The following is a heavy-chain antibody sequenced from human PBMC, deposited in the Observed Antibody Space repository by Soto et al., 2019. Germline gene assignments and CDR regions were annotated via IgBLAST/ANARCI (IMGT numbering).Heavy chain of an antibody. D-gene: IGHD6-13*01. Sequence: SETLSLTCTVSGGSISTYYWSWIRQPPGKGLEWIGYINYSGRTNYNPSLKSRVTMSLDTSKNQFSLKLRSVTAADTAVFYCARYAGSSWFDYWGQGTLVTVSS. V-gene: IGHV4-59*01. J-gene: IGHJ4*02. CDR1: GGSISTYY. CDR3: ARYAGSSWFDY. CDR2: INYSGRT.